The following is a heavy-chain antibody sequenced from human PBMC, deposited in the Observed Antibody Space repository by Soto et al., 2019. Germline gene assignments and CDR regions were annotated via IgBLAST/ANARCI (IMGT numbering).Heavy chain of an antibody. Sequence: ASVKVSCKASGYTFTSYGIRWVRQAPGQGLEWMGWISAYNGNTNYAQKLQGRVTMTTDTSTSTAYMELRSLRSDDTAVYYCARVYGSGSYYFLGYDYWGQGTLVTVSS. CDR1: GYTFTSYG. V-gene: IGHV1-18*01. D-gene: IGHD3-10*01. CDR2: ISAYNGNT. J-gene: IGHJ4*02. CDR3: ARVYGSGSYYFLGYDY.